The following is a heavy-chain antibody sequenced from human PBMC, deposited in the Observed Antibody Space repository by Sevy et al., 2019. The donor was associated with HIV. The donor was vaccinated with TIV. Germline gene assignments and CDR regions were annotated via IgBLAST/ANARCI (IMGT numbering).Heavy chain of an antibody. V-gene: IGHV5-51*01. J-gene: IGHJ6*02. Sequence: GESLKISCKGSGYSFTSYWSGWVRQMPGKGLEWMGIIYPGDSDTRYSPSFQGQVTISADKSISTAYLQWSSLKASDTAMYYCARSSKVRGVITGMDVWGQGTTVTVSS. D-gene: IGHD3-10*01. CDR1: GYSFTSYW. CDR2: IYPGDSDT. CDR3: ARSSKVRGVITGMDV.